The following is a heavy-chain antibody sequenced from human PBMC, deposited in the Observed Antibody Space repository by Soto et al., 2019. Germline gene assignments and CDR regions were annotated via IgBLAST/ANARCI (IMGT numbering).Heavy chain of an antibody. Sequence: QVQLMQSGAEVKKPGASVKVSCKASGDTFTDYYIHWVRQAPGQGLEWMGTVNPSGGHTTYAQHFLGRVTMTTATSTSPLYMELTSLTSADTAIYSCASGGHVLVVTAALDYWGQGTLVTVSS. CDR3: ASGGHVLVVTAALDY. CDR1: GDTFTDYY. CDR2: VNPSGGHT. V-gene: IGHV1-46*01. J-gene: IGHJ4*02. D-gene: IGHD2-21*02.